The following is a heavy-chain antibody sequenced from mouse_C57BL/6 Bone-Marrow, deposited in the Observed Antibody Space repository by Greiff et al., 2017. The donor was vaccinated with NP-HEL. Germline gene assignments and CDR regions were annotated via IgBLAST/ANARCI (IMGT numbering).Heavy chain of an antibody. V-gene: IGHV5-6*02. CDR3: ARQYYYGSSYGY. Sequence: EVMLVESGGDLVKPGGSLKLSCAASGFTFSSYGMSWVRQTPDKRLEWVATISSGGSYTYYPDSVKGRFTISRDNAKNTLYLQMSSLKSEDTAMYYCARQYYYGSSYGYWGQGTTLTVSS. J-gene: IGHJ2*01. CDR2: ISSGGSYT. CDR1: GFTFSSYG. D-gene: IGHD1-1*01.